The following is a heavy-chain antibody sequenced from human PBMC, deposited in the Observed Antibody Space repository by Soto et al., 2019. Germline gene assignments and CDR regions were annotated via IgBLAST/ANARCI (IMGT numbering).Heavy chain of an antibody. V-gene: IGHV3-30*18. Sequence: GGSLRLSCADSGFTFSIYVMHGIRQAPGKGLEWTAVISYDGSNKSYEGSVKGRSTLSRDNSKNTLYLQMHSLRAEDTALYYCAKDFLSRPNHSYYYGSGSYAGHWGQGTLVTVSS. CDR1: GFTFSIYV. CDR3: AKDFLSRPNHSYYYGSGSYAGH. CDR2: ISYDGSNK. D-gene: IGHD3-10*01. J-gene: IGHJ4*02.